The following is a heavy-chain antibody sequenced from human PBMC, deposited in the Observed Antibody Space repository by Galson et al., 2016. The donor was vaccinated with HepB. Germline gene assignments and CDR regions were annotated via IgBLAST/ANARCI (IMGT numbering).Heavy chain of an antibody. D-gene: IGHD3-3*01. J-gene: IGHJ6*02. CDR3: AKAVTRNPIFGVVTGKEGAHYGIDV. V-gene: IGHV3-23*01. Sequence: SLRLSCAASGFIFSNYAMSWVRQVPGKGLEWVSAISGSGGSTHYADSVKGRFTISRDNSKNTLYLQMNSLRAEDTAVYYCAKAVTRNPIFGVVTGKEGAHYGIDVWGQGTTVTVSS. CDR2: ISGSGGST. CDR1: GFIFSNYA.